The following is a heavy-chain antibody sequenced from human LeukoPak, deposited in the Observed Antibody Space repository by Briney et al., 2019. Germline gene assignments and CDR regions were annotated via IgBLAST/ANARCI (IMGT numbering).Heavy chain of an antibody. CDR1: GGSFSGYY. D-gene: IGHD3-22*01. CDR3: ARHGSLWRYYDSSGPFDY. CDR2: INHSGST. Sequence: SESLSLTCAVYGGSFSGYYWSWIRQPPGEGLEWIGEINHSGSTNYNPSLKSRVTISVDTSKNQFSLKLSSVTAADTAVYYCARHGSLWRYYDSSGPFDYWGQGTLVTVSS. J-gene: IGHJ4*02. V-gene: IGHV4-34*01.